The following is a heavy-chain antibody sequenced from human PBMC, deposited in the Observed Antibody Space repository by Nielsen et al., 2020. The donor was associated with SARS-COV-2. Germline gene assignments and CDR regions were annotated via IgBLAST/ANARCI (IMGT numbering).Heavy chain of an antibody. CDR3: ARVHCSSTSCQFFDY. D-gene: IGHD2-2*01. Sequence: ASVKVSCKASGYTFTSYGISWVRQAPGQGLEWMGWISAYNGNTNYAQKLQGRVTMTTDTSTSTAYMELRSLRSDDTAVYYCARVHCSSTSCQFFDYWGQGTLVTVSS. CDR1: GYTFTSYG. J-gene: IGHJ4*02. CDR2: ISAYNGNT. V-gene: IGHV1-18*01.